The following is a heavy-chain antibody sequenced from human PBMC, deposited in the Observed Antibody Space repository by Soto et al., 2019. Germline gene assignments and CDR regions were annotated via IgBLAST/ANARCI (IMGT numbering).Heavy chain of an antibody. CDR3: ANHEAGETFTDYYGMYV. V-gene: IGHV3-21*01. J-gene: IGHJ6*02. D-gene: IGHD2-21*01. Sequence: EVQLVESGGGLVKPGGSLRLSCAASRFTFSSYSMNWVRQAPGKGLEWVSSISTSSDYIYYADSVKGRFTISRDNAKKSLQLEMTTLCAEATAVYSCANHEAGETFTDYYGMYVWGQGTTVTVS. CDR1: RFTFSSYS. CDR2: ISTSSDYI.